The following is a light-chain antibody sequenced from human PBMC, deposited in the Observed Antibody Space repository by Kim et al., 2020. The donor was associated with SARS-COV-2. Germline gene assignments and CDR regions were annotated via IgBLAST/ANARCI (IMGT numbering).Light chain of an antibody. CDR1: NPNIGPNS. CDR2: SNN. J-gene: IGLJ3*02. Sequence: GQVVTLPCSRSNPNIGPNSVDWYQQFPGPAPKLLLYSNNQRPSGVPDRFSGSKSGTSASLAISGLQSEDEADYYCAAWDDSLNIPLFGGGTQLTVL. CDR3: AAWDDSLNIPL. V-gene: IGLV1-44*01.